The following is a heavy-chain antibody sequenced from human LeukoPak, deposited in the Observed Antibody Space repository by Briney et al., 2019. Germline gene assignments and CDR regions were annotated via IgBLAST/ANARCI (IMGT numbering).Heavy chain of an antibody. CDR2: ISYDGSNK. Sequence: PGGSLRLSCAASGFTFSSYGMHWVRQAPGKGLEWVAVISYDGSNKYYADSVKGRFTISRDNSKNTLYLQMNSLRAEDTAVYYCAKDSATGDYECWGQGTLVTVSS. CDR1: GFTFSSYG. CDR3: AKDSATGDYEC. V-gene: IGHV3-30*18. J-gene: IGHJ4*02. D-gene: IGHD4-17*01.